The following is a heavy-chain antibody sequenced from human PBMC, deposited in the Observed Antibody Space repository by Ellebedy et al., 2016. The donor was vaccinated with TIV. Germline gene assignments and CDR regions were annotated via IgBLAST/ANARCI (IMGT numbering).Heavy chain of an antibody. D-gene: IGHD5-12*01. CDR1: GGSISSYY. V-gene: IGHV4-4*07. CDR3: ARGQGRRKATDY. J-gene: IGHJ4*02. Sequence: SETLSLXCTVSGGSISSYYWSWIRQPAGKGLEWIGRIYTSGSTNYNPSLKSRVTISVDTSKNQFSLKLSSVTAADTAVYYCARGQGRRKATDYWGQGTLVTVSS. CDR2: IYTSGST.